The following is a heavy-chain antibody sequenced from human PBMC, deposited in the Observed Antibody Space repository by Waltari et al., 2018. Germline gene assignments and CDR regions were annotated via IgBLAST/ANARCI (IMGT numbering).Heavy chain of an antibody. D-gene: IGHD2-15*01. CDR1: GFTFSSYG. CDR3: AKDLDQGVVVVAATFDY. Sequence: QVQLVESGGGVVQPGRSLRLSCAASGFTFSSYGMHWVRQAPGKGLEGVAFISYDGSNKYYADSVKGRFTISRDNSKNTLYLQMNSLRAEDTAVYYCAKDLDQGVVVVAATFDYWGQETLVTVSS. J-gene: IGHJ4*02. V-gene: IGHV3-30*18. CDR2: ISYDGSNK.